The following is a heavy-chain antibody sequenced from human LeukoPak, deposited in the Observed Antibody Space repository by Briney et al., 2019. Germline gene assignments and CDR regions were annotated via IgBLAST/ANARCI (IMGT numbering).Heavy chain of an antibody. Sequence: SETLSLTCTVSGGPISSGGYYWSWIRQHPGKGLEWIGYIYYSGSTYYNPSLKSRVTISVDTSKNQFSLKLSSVTAADTAVYYCARDRDSSGLFDYWGQGTLVTVSS. D-gene: IGHD3-22*01. J-gene: IGHJ4*02. V-gene: IGHV4-31*03. CDR1: GGPISSGGYY. CDR3: ARDRDSSGLFDY. CDR2: IYYSGST.